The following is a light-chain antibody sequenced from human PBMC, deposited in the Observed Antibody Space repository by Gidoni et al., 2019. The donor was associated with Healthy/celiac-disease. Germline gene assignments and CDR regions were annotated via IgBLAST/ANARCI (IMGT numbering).Light chain of an antibody. V-gene: IGKV1-39*01. J-gene: IGKJ2*04. CDR2: AAS. CDR1: QSISSY. Sequence: DIQMTQSPSSLSASVGDRVTITCRASQSISSYLNWYQQKPGKAPKLLIYAASSLQSGVPSRFSGRGSGTDFTLTISSLQPEDGVTYYCQQSYSTPSCSFGQXTKLEIK. CDR3: QQSYSTPSCS.